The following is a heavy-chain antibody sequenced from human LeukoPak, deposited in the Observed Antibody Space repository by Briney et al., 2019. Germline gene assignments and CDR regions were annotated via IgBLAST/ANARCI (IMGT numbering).Heavy chain of an antibody. CDR2: ISRDGSNK. V-gene: IGHV3-30*18. J-gene: IGHJ4*02. Sequence: RGSLRLSYAASGFTFSSYGMHWVRQAPGKGLEWVAVISRDGSNKYYADSVKGRFTISRDNSKNTLYLQMNSLRGEDTAVYYCAKAMYADYDSSDLWGQGTLVTVSS. D-gene: IGHD3-22*01. CDR1: GFTFSSYG. CDR3: AKAMYADYDSSDL.